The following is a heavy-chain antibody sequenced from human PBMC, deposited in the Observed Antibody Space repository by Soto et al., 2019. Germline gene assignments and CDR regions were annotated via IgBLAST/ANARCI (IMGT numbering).Heavy chain of an antibody. CDR2: ISGSGGST. CDR3: AKDSRDHDDFWSGYHRDY. CDR1: GFTFSSYA. Sequence: GGSLRLSCAASGFTFSSYALRWVRQAPGKGLEWVSAISGSGGSTYYADSVKGRFTISRDNSKNTLYLQMNSLRAEDTAVYYCAKDSRDHDDFWSGYHRDYWGQGILLTVSS. V-gene: IGHV3-23*01. D-gene: IGHD3-3*01. J-gene: IGHJ4*02.